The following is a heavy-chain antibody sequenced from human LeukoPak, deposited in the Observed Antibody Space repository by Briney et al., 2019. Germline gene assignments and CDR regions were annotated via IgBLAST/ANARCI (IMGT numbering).Heavy chain of an antibody. Sequence: SQTLSLTCSVSGGSISSGSYYWSWIRQPAGKGLEWIGRIYTSGSTNYNPSLKSRVTMSVDTSKNQFSLKLSSVTAADTAVYYCASTLGYYYDSIDYWGQGTLVTVSS. J-gene: IGHJ4*02. CDR2: IYTSGST. CDR3: ASTLGYYYDSIDY. D-gene: IGHD3-22*01. V-gene: IGHV4-61*02. CDR1: GGSISSGSYY.